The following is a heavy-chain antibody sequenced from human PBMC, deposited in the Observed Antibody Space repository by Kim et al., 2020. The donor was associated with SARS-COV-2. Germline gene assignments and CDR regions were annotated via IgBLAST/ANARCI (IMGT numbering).Heavy chain of an antibody. D-gene: IGHD5-18*01. J-gene: IGHJ4*02. CDR2: ISGSGGST. CDR1: GFTISRYA. V-gene: IGHV3-23*01. CDR3: ATSERGYSYGHDY. Sequence: GGSLRLSCVVSGFTISRYAMSWVRQAPGKGLEWVSVISGSGGSTYYADSVKGRFTISRDNSKNMLYLQMSSLRAEDTAVYYCATSERGYSYGHDYWGQGTLVPVSS.